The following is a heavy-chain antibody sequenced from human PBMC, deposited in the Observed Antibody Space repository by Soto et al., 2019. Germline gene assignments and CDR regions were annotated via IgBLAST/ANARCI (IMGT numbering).Heavy chain of an antibody. CDR3: ARASSLQYYDFWSGWNWFDP. J-gene: IGHJ5*02. CDR1: GGTFSSYA. D-gene: IGHD3-3*01. Sequence: SVKVSCKASGGTFSSYAISWVRQAPGQGLEWMGGIIPIFGTANYAQKFQGRVTITADKSTSTAYMELSSLRSEDTAVYYCARASSLQYYDFWSGWNWFDPWGQGTLVTVSS. V-gene: IGHV1-69*06. CDR2: IIPIFGTA.